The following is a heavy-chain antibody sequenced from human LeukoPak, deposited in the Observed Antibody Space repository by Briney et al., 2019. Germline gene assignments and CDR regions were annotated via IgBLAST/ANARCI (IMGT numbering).Heavy chain of an antibody. CDR2: MNPNSGNT. D-gene: IGHD2-15*01. Sequence: GASVKVSCKASGYTFTSYDINWVRQATGQGLEWMGWMNPNSGNTGYAQKFQGRVTMTRNTSISTAYMELSSLRSEDTAVYYCARAIRVRGLPGGYWGQGTLVTVSS. CDR1: GYTFTSYD. J-gene: IGHJ4*02. CDR3: ARAIRVRGLPGGY. V-gene: IGHV1-8*01.